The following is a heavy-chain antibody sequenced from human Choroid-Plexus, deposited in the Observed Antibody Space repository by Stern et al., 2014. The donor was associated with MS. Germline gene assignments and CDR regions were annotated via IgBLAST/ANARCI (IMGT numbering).Heavy chain of an antibody. V-gene: IGHV3-30*18. J-gene: IGHJ5*02. CDR2: LAYDGSNK. D-gene: IGHD2/OR15-2a*01. CDR3: AKDRQYLTYFFDH. CDR1: GFTFGSCA. Sequence: VQLVESGGGVVKPGRPLRLSCVASGFTFGSCAMHWVRQAPGKGLEWVAGLAYDGSNKYYADSVKGRFTISRDNSQNTLYMQMSRLRPEDTAVYYCAKDRQYLTYFFDHWGQGSLVTVSS.